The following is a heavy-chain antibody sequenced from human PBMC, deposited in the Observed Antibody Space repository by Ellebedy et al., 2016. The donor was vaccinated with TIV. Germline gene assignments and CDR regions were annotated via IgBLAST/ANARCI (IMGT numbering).Heavy chain of an antibody. CDR3: ARDPRDQVRRYDYFDY. Sequence: SQTLSLTCAISGDSVSTSNAAWNWIRESPSRGLEWLGRTYYRSKWYSDYAVSVRGRIAINADTSNNQFSLQLNSVTPEDTAVYYCARDPRDQVRRYDYFDYWGQGTLVTVSS. CDR2: TYYRSKWYS. CDR1: GDSVSTSNAA. V-gene: IGHV6-1*01. D-gene: IGHD1-1*01. J-gene: IGHJ4*02.